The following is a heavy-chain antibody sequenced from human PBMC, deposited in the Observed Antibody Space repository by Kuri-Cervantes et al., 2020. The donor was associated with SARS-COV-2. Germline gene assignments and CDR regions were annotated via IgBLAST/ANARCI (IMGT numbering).Heavy chain of an antibody. CDR1: GDSISSSRYY. Sequence: SETLSLTCTVSGDSISSSRYYWGWIRQPPGKGLEWIGSMYYSGSTYYNPSLKSRLTISVDTSKNQFSLKLSSVTAADTAVYYCARHAVGFDYWGQGTLVTVSS. CDR2: MYYSGST. J-gene: IGHJ4*02. CDR3: ARHAVGFDY. V-gene: IGHV4-39*01. D-gene: IGHD6-19*01.